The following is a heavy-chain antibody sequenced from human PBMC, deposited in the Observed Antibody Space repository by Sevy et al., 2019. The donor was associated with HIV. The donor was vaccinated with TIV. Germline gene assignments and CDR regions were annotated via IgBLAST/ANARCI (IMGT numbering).Heavy chain of an antibody. CDR1: GLTVSNAW. CDR2: IKSKSDGGTR. CDR3: AGGLGKSDFDS. Sequence: GGSLRLSCAASGLTVSNAWMNWVRQAPGKGLEWVGRIKSKSDGGTRDLAAPVKGRVSISRDASRNTVSLEISSLKIEDTGMYYCAGGLGKSDFDSWGQGTLVTVSS. D-gene: IGHD2-15*01. V-gene: IGHV3-15*01. J-gene: IGHJ5*01.